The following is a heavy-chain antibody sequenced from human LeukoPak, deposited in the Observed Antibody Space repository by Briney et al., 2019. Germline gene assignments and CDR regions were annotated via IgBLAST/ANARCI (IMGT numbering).Heavy chain of an antibody. CDR1: GFIFGPYW. V-gene: IGHV3-7*01. J-gene: IGHJ4*02. CDR2: IKEDGTMK. CDR3: ARRRVAKDL. Sequence: PGGSLRLSCAASGFIFGPYWMSWVRQAPGKGLEWVANIKEDGTMKFYADSVKGRFTISRDNVKKSLLLQMNSLRAEDMAVYYCARRRVAKDLWGQGTLVTVSS. D-gene: IGHD2-21*01.